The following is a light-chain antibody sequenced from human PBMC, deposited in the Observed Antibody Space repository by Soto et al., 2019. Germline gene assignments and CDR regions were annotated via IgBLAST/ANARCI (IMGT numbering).Light chain of an antibody. V-gene: IGKV3-15*01. CDR3: QKYNDWPLT. Sequence: EIVMTQSPATLSVSPGERATLSRRASQSVSSNLAWYQQKPGQAPRLLVYGASTRATGIPARFSGSGSGTEFTLTISSLQSEDFAIYYCQKYNDWPLTFGQGTRLEIK. CDR1: QSVSSN. J-gene: IGKJ5*01. CDR2: GAS.